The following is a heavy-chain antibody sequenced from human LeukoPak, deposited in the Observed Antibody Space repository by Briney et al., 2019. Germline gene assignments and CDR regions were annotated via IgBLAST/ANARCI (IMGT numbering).Heavy chain of an antibody. CDR3: ARGPRRRMYSSSYWFDP. CDR1: GGSFSGYY. CDR2: INHSGST. J-gene: IGHJ5*02. V-gene: IGHV4-34*01. Sequence: KSSETLSLACAVYGGSFSGYYWSWIRQPPGKGLEWIGEINHSGSTNYNPSLKSRVTISVDTSKNQFSLKLSSVTAADTAVYYCARGPRRRMYSSSYWFDPWGQGTLVTVSS. D-gene: IGHD6-13*01.